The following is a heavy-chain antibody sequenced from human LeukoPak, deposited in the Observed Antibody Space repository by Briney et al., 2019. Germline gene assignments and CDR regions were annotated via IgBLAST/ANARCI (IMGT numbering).Heavy chain of an antibody. J-gene: IGHJ2*01. V-gene: IGHV4-4*09. CDR1: GGSFSSYY. Sequence: SETLSLTCTVSGGSFSSYYWSWIRQPPGKGLEWIGYIYTSGSTNYNPSLKSRLTISVDTSENQFSLKLNSMTAADTAVYYCARLNWNYSENWYFDLWGRGTLVTVSS. CDR2: IYTSGST. CDR3: ARLNWNYSENWYFDL. D-gene: IGHD1-7*01.